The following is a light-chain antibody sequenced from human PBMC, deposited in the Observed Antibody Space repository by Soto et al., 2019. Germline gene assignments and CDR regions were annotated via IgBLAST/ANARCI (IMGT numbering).Light chain of an antibody. CDR1: ALPKQF. Sequence: SYELTQPPSVSVSPGQTARITCSGDALPKQFVSWHQQKPGRAPVVVIYKDTERPSGIPERFSGSSSGTTVTLTISGVQAEDEADYYCQSADSSGTYRGIFGGGTKVTVL. CDR2: KDT. J-gene: IGLJ2*01. V-gene: IGLV3-25*03. CDR3: QSADSSGTYRGI.